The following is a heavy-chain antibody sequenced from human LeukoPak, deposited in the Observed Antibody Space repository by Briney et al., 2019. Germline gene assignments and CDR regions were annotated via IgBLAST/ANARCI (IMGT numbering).Heavy chain of an antibody. D-gene: IGHD6-13*01. CDR1: GFTFSSYW. Sequence: GGSLRLSCAASGFTFSSYWMHWVRQAPGKGLVWVSRINADGSSTSYVDAVKGRFTISRDNAKNTLYLQINSLRAEDTAVYYCVRAYTTSWYIEPDYWGQGTLVTVSS. J-gene: IGHJ4*02. CDR2: INADGSST. V-gene: IGHV3-74*01. CDR3: VRAYTTSWYIEPDY.